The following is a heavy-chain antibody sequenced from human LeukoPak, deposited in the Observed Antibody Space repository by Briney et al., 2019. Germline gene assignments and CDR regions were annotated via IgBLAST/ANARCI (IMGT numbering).Heavy chain of an antibody. CDR2: ISGVGSSI. D-gene: IGHD1-26*01. J-gene: IGHJ6*02. CDR1: GFTFSNYY. Sequence: PGGPLSLSCAALGFTFSNYYRTWIRQAPGKGLERVSYISGVGSSIYYADSVKGRFTISRDNAKNSVYLQMNSLRVDDTAVYYCARGGAQGMDVWGQGTTVTVSS. CDR3: ARGGAQGMDV. V-gene: IGHV3-11*01.